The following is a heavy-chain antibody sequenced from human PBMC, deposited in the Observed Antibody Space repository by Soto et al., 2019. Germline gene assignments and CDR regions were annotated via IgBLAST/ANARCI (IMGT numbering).Heavy chain of an antibody. J-gene: IGHJ4*02. D-gene: IGHD2-15*01. CDR3: ARAPHGGMAQDY. CDR1: GGTFSSYA. Sequence: SVKVSCKASGGTFSSYAISWVRQAPGQGLEWMGGIIPIFGTANYAQKFQGKVTITADESTSTAYMELSSLRSEDTAVYYCARAPHGGMAQDYWGQGTLVTVSS. CDR2: IIPIFGTA. V-gene: IGHV1-69*13.